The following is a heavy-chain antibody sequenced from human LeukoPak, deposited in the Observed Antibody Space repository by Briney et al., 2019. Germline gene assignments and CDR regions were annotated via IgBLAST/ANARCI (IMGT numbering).Heavy chain of an antibody. CDR3: VRRGNYSYYHMDV. Sequence: SGGSLRLSCAASGFTFDSHAMNWVRQAPGKGLEWISYISTASSTVHYADSVKGRFTISRDNARNSLYLQMNSLRADDTAMYYCVRRGNYSYYHMDVWGKGTTVTGSS. CDR2: ISTASSTV. V-gene: IGHV3-48*01. J-gene: IGHJ6*03. CDR1: GFTFDSHA.